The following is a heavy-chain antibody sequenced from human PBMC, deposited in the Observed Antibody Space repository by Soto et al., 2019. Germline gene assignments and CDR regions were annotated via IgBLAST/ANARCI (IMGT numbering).Heavy chain of an antibody. CDR1: GFTFSSQS. D-gene: IGHD7-27*01. J-gene: IGHJ4*02. V-gene: IGHV3-23*01. CDR3: ATLGRY. Sequence: EVQLLESGGGLVAPGGSLRLSCAGSGFTFSSQSMSWVRQAPGKGLEWVSSINGSGDETHHADSVKGRFAISRDNSKNTLSVQMSSLRAEDTAVYYCATLGRYWGEGTVLTVSS. CDR2: INGSGDET.